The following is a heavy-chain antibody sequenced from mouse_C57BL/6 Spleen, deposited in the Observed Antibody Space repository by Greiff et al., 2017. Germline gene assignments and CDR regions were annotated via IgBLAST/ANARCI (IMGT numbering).Heavy chain of an antibody. Sequence: QVQLQQPGAELVKPGASVKMSCKASGYTFTSYWITWVKQRPGQGLEWIGDIYPGSGSTNYNEKFKSKATLTVDTSSSTAYMQLSSLTSEDSSVYYCAIDYYGSSYGYYFDYWGQGTTLTVSS. CDR2: IYPGSGST. D-gene: IGHD1-1*01. CDR3: AIDYYGSSYGYYFDY. V-gene: IGHV1-55*01. J-gene: IGHJ2*01. CDR1: GYTFTSYW.